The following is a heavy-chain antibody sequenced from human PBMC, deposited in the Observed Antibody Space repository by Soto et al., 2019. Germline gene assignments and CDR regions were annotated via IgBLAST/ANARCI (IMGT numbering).Heavy chain of an antibody. D-gene: IGHD1-1*01. Sequence: QVQLQQWGAGLLKPSETLSLTCAVSGGSLSDYYWPWIRQSPGKGLEWIGGIHPSGSTYYNPSLRSRVTISVDTSKNQFSLKLTSLTASDPAIYYCARGRDEYKLGNVWGHGTTVTVSS. CDR2: IHPSGST. J-gene: IGHJ6*02. V-gene: IGHV4-34*01. CDR1: GGSLSDYY. CDR3: ARGRDEYKLGNV.